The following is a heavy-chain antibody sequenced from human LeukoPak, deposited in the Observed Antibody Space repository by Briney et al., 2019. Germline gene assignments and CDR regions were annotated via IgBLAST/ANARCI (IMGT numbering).Heavy chain of an antibody. V-gene: IGHV3-74*01. CDR2: INSDGSST. J-gene: IGHJ6*03. D-gene: IGHD3-10*01. Sequence: GGSLRLSCAASGFTFSSYWMHWVRQAPGKGLVWVSRINSDGSSTSYADSVKGRFTISRDNAKNTLYLQMNSLRAEDTAVYYCAKAGADRNYYYYYMDVWGKGTTVTVSS. CDR3: AKAGADRNYYYYYMDV. CDR1: GFTFSSYW.